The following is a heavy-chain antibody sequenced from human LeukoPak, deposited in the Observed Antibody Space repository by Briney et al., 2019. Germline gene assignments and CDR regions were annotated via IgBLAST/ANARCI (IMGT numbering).Heavy chain of an antibody. Sequence: SETLSLTCTVSGGSISSYYWSWIRQPPGKGLEWIGYIYYSGSTNYNPSLKSRVTISVDTSKNQFPLKLSSVTAADTAVYYCARHGAGLTGDQPTYYFDYWGQGTLVTVSS. D-gene: IGHD7-27*01. V-gene: IGHV4-59*08. CDR2: IYYSGST. J-gene: IGHJ4*02. CDR3: ARHGAGLTGDQPTYYFDY. CDR1: GGSISSYY.